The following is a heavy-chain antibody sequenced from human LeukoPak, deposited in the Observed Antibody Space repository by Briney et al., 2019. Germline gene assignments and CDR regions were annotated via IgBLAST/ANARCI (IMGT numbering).Heavy chain of an antibody. CDR1: GFTFSSYN. V-gene: IGHV3-21*01. J-gene: IGHJ4*02. CDR2: ISSSSTYI. CDR3: ARDAAYDEADY. Sequence: PGGSLRLSCVASGFTFSSYNMNWVRQAPGKGLEWVSSISSSSTYIYYADSVKGRFTISRDNAKNSLYLQMNSLRAEDTAVYYCARDAAYDEADYRGQGTLVTVSS. D-gene: IGHD3-16*01.